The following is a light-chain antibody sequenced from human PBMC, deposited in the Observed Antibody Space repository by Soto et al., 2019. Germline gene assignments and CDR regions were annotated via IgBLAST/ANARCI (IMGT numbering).Light chain of an antibody. J-gene: IGKJ1*01. CDR2: GAS. CDR3: QQYNTWWT. V-gene: IGKV3-15*01. CDR1: QSVSSN. Sequence: EVVLTQSPATLSVSPGETATLSCRASQSVSSNLAWYQQKPGQAPRLLIYGASTRATGIPVRFSGSGSVTDLSLTISSLQSDDYAVYYCQQYNTWWTFGPGTKVEIK.